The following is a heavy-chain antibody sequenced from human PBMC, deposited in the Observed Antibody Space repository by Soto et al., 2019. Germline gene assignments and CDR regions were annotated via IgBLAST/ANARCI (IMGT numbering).Heavy chain of an antibody. J-gene: IGHJ4*02. CDR1: GFTFDDYA. D-gene: IGHD3-3*01. CDR3: VKVRGQSAVLRAYDF. Sequence: EVQLIESGGGRVQPGKSLSLSCSVAGFTFDDYAMHWVRQVPGRGLEWVSGITWNSGRFAYAHSVQGRFTISRDNAKNALYLQMNNLRLEDTALYYCVKVRGQSAVLRAYDFWGPGTLVTVSS. V-gene: IGHV3-9*01. CDR2: ITWNSGRF.